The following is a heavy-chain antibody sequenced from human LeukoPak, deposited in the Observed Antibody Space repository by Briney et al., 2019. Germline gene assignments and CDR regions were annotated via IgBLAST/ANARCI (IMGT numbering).Heavy chain of an antibody. Sequence: ASVKVSCKXSGGTFIIYAISWVRQAPGQGLEGMGGIIPIFGTTNYAQKFHGRVTITAGESTSTAYMELSSLRSEDTAVYYCARGRRWGIRGVTPLFDYWGQGTLVTVSS. CDR1: GGTFIIYA. CDR2: IIPIFGTT. CDR3: ARGRRWGIRGVTPLFDY. D-gene: IGHD3-10*01. J-gene: IGHJ4*02. V-gene: IGHV1-69*13.